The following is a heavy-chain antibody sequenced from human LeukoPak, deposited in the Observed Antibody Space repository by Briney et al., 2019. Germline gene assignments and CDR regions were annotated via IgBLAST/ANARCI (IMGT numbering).Heavy chain of an antibody. CDR1: GYTFTSYY. V-gene: IGHV1-46*01. D-gene: IGHD6-19*01. CDR2: INPSGGST. Sequence: GASVTVSCKASGYTFTSYYMHWVRQAPGQGLEWMGIINPSGGSTSYAQKFQGRVTMTRDTSTSTVYMELSSLRSEDTAVYYCARDWSSGILVNWFDPWGQGTLVTVSS. CDR3: ARDWSSGILVNWFDP. J-gene: IGHJ5*02.